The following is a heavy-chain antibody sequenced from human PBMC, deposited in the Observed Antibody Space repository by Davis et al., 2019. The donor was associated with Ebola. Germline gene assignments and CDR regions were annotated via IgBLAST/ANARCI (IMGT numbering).Heavy chain of an antibody. D-gene: IGHD2-2*01. Sequence: ASVKVSCKASGYTFTNYGITWVRQATGQGLEWMGWMNPNSGNTGYAQNFQGRVTMTRNTSISTAYMELSSLRSEDTAVYYCARAVRYPVVVTRSSRKYYFDYWGQGTRVTVSS. J-gene: IGHJ4*02. CDR2: MNPNSGNT. CDR3: ARAVRYPVVVTRSSRKYYFDY. V-gene: IGHV1-8*02. CDR1: GYTFTNYG.